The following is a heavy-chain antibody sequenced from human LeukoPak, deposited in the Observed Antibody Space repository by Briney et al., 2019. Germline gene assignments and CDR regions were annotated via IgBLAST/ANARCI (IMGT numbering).Heavy chain of an antibody. CDR3: ARGEDEEQQLSPFDY. CDR2: IIPIFGTA. J-gene: IGHJ4*02. D-gene: IGHD6-13*01. Sequence: SVKVSCKASGGTFSSYAISWVRQAPGQGLEWMGGIIPIFGTANYAQKFQGRVTITADESTSTAYMELSSLRSEGTAVYYCARGEDEEQQLSPFDYWGQGTLVTVSS. V-gene: IGHV1-69*13. CDR1: GGTFSSYA.